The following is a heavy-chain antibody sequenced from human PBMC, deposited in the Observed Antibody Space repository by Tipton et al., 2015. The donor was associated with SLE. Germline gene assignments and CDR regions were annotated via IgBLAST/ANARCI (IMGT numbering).Heavy chain of an antibody. J-gene: IGHJ4*02. Sequence: LRLSCTASGGSISSSNNYWDWIRQPPGKGLEWIGTLYYSGRTDYNPSLKSRVTMSVDTSLNQFSLKLNSVTAADTAVYYCARRRFQSASDYWGQGTLVSVSS. D-gene: IGHD2-21*01. CDR2: LYYSGRT. CDR3: ARRRFQSASDY. CDR1: GGSISSSNNY. V-gene: IGHV4-39*07.